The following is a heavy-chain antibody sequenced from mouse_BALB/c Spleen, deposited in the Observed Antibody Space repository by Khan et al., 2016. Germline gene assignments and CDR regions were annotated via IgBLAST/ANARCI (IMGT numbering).Heavy chain of an antibody. CDR2: VNPYNDYT. J-gene: IGHJ3*01. CDR3: ARKGFSSYVLLAY. Sequence: VQLQQPGAELVRPGASVKISCKAFGYIFTNHHINWVKQRPGQGLDWIGDVNPYNDYTTYNQKFKGKATLTVDKSSSTAYMELSSLTSEDSAVXSCARKGFSSYVLLAYWGQGTLVTVSA. D-gene: IGHD1-1*01. V-gene: IGHV1S45*01. CDR1: GYIFTNHH.